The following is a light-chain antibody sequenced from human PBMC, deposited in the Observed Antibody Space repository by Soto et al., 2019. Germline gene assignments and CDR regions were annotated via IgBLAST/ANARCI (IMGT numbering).Light chain of an antibody. CDR1: SSDIGAYNY. CDR2: EVI. J-gene: IGLJ1*01. CDR3: SSYTSSSTTPYV. V-gene: IGLV2-14*01. Sequence: QSALTQPASVSGSPGQSITISCTGTSSDIGAYNYVSWYRQHPGKAPKLMIYEVINRPSGVSNRCSGSKSGNTASLTISGLQADDEADYYCSSYTSSSTTPYVFGTGTKLTVL.